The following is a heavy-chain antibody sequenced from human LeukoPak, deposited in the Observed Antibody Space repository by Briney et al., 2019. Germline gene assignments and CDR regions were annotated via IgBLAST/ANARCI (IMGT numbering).Heavy chain of an antibody. D-gene: IGHD3-22*01. CDR2: ISSNGDIA. J-gene: IGHJ6*02. CDR3: ARVRDYYDSSGYRYYHYGMDV. CDR1: GFTFNMYA. V-gene: IGHV3-64*01. Sequence: PGGSLRLSCTASGFTFNMYAMHWVRQAPGKGLEYVSSISSNGDIAYYANSVKGRVTISRDNSKNTLYLQMGSLRAEDMAVYYCARVRDYYDSSGYRYYHYGMDVWGQGTTVIVSS.